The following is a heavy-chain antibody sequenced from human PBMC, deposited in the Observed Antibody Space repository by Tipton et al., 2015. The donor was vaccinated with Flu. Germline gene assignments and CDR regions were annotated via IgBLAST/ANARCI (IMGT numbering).Heavy chain of an antibody. Sequence: SLRLSCAASGFTFSDYWMTWVRQAPGKGLEWVANIKQDGSEKYYVDSVKGRFTISRDNAKNSAFLQMNSLRAEDTAVYYCARAMDVWGKGTTVTVSS. CDR3: ARAMDV. V-gene: IGHV3-7*04. J-gene: IGHJ6*03. CDR1: GFTFSDYW. CDR2: IKQDGSEK.